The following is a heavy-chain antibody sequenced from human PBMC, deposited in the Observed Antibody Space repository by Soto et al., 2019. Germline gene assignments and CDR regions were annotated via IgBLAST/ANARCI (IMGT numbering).Heavy chain of an antibody. CDR3: ARVSPASLRYSGYDQTTDYYYYMDV. J-gene: IGHJ6*03. CDR2: ISAYNGNT. Sequence: GASVKVSCKASGYTFTIYGISWVRQAPGQGLEWMGWISAYNGNTNYAQKLQGRVTMTTDTSTSTAYMELRSLRSDDTAVYYCARVSPASLRYSGYDQTTDYYYYMDVWGKGTTVTVSS. V-gene: IGHV1-18*01. D-gene: IGHD5-12*01. CDR1: GYTFTIYG.